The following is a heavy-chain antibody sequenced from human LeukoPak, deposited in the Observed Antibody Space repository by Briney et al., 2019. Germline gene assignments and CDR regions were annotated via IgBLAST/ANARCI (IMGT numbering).Heavy chain of an antibody. J-gene: IGHJ4*02. D-gene: IGHD1-26*01. V-gene: IGHV3-30*02. Sequence: PGGSLRLSCAASGFAFRRHNMHWARQAPGEGLEWISLIEDNGRDKYYADSVRGRLTISRDNSKNTLYLQINSLRTEDTAVYYCVKDSGTYSFDSWGQGTQVTVSS. CDR1: GFAFRRHN. CDR2: IEDNGRDK. CDR3: VKDSGTYSFDS.